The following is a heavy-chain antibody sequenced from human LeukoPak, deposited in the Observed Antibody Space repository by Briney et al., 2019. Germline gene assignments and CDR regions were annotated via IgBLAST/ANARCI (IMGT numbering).Heavy chain of an antibody. CDR2: IRSKVHDSTP. D-gene: IGHD5-12*01. CDR3: TRAGGFDNFLDY. CDR1: GFTFGEYG. V-gene: IGHV3-49*04. J-gene: IGHJ4*02. Sequence: GGSLRLSCTTSGFTFGEYGFNWVRQAPGKGLEWVVFIRSKVHDSTPQYAASVKGRFTISRDDSKDTAYLQMINLKTEDTAIYYCTRAGGFDNFLDYWGQGTPVTVSS.